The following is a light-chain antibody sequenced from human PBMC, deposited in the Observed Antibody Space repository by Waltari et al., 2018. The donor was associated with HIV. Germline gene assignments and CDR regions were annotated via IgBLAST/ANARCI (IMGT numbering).Light chain of an antibody. CDR1: SSDIGAYEY. V-gene: IGLV2-14*03. J-gene: IGLJ2*01. CDR3: SSYTTTNTII. Sequence: QSALTQPASVSGSPGQSIPISCPGTSSDIGAYEYVSWYRQHPDKAPQLLIYDVFYRPSGVSHRFSGSKSGNTASLTISGLQAEDEAVYSCSSYTTTNTIIFGGGTKLTVL. CDR2: DVF.